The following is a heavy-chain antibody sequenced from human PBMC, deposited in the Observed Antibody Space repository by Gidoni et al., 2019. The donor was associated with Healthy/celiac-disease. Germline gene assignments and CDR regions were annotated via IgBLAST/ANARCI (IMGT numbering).Heavy chain of an antibody. J-gene: IGHJ1*01. CDR2: ISISSSYI. V-gene: IGHV3-21*01. D-gene: IGHD2-15*01. CDR3: ARDSGAYCRCGSCYPEAEYFQH. CDR1: GFTLSSYS. Sequence: EVQLVESGGGLVKPGGSLRLSCSASGFTLSSYSMTWVRHAPGKWLEWVSSISISSSYIYSADSVKGRFTIARYNAKNSWYLKMNSLRAEDTAVYYCARDSGAYCRCGSCYPEAEYFQHWGQGTLVTVSS.